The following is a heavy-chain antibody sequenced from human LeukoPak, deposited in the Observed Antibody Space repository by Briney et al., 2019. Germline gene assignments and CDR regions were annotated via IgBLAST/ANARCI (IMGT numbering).Heavy chain of an antibody. CDR1: GGSISSGGYS. V-gene: IGHV4-30-2*01. D-gene: IGHD2-21*02. Sequence: SETLSLTCAVSGGSISSGGYSWSWIRQPPGKGLEWIGYIYHSGSTYYNPSLKSRVTISVDTSKNQFSLKLSSVTAADTAVYYCAREAWVTAISYWYFDLWGRGTLVTVSS. CDR2: IYHSGST. J-gene: IGHJ2*01. CDR3: AREAWVTAISYWYFDL.